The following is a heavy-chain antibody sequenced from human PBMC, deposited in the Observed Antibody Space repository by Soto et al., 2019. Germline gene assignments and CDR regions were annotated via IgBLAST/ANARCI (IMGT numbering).Heavy chain of an antibody. Sequence: SETLSLTCTVSGGSISSSSYYWGWIRQPPGKGLEWIGSIYYSGSTYYNPSLKSRVTISVDTSKNQFSLKLSSVTAADTAVYYCARLGRYSGYERRPAYYFDYWGQGTLVTVSS. V-gene: IGHV4-39*01. J-gene: IGHJ4*02. CDR1: GGSISSSSYY. CDR3: ARLGRYSGYERRPAYYFDY. D-gene: IGHD5-12*01. CDR2: IYYSGST.